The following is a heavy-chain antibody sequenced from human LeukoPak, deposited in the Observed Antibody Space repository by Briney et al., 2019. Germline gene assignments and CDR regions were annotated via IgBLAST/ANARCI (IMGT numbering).Heavy chain of an antibody. Sequence: PGGSLRLPCAASKFTFSVHYMHWVRQVPGGGLEWVARVNVDGSDKVYADSVKGRFTISRDNAKNTLYLQMNSLRAEDTAVYYCAKDGTEGGVRGTFDIWGQGTMVTVSS. J-gene: IGHJ3*02. V-gene: IGHV3-74*01. CDR1: KFTFSVHY. D-gene: IGHD3-10*01. CDR3: AKDGTEGGVRGTFDI. CDR2: VNVDGSDK.